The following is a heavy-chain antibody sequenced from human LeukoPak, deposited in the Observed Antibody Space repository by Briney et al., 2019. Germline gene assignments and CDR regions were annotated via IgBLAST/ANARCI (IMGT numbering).Heavy chain of an antibody. J-gene: IGHJ6*03. D-gene: IGHD6-19*01. CDR2: IYYSGRT. V-gene: IGHV4-39*07. CDR3: ARRIAVAVYSGFSYYMDV. Sequence: SETLSLTCTVSGDSISNSNYYWGWIRQPPGKGLEWIGNIYYSGRTYYNPSLKSRVTISVDTSKNQFSLRLNSVTAADTAVYYCARRIAVAVYSGFSYYMDVWGKGTTVTVSS. CDR1: GDSISNSNYY.